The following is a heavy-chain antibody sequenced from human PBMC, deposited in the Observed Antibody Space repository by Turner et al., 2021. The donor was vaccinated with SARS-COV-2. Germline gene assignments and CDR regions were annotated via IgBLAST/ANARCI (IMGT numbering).Heavy chain of an antibody. V-gene: IGHV3-53*04. CDR2: IYSGGST. CDR3: ASSSGYSGSWYLKH. J-gene: IGHJ4*02. D-gene: IGHD6-13*01. CDR1: GFTVSSNY. Sequence: EGQLVESGGGLVQPGGSLRLSCAASGFTVSSNYMSWVRQAPGKGLEWVSVIYSGGSTYYADSVKGRFTISRHNSKNTLYLQMNSLRAEDTAVYYCASSSGYSGSWYLKHWGQGTLVTVSS.